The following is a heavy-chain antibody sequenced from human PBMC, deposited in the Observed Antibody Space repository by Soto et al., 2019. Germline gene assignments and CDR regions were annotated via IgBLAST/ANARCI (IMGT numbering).Heavy chain of an antibody. V-gene: IGHV4-4*02. CDR2: IHHTGRI. J-gene: IGHJ4*02. Sequence: SETLSLTCAVSGASISNDSWWSLVRQPPGEGLEWIGEIHHTGRINYNPSLRSRVTISVDKSTNQFSLELRSLTAADTAVYYCTKNGFYALDYWGQGTQVTVSS. CDR1: GASISNDSW. D-gene: IGHD1-1*01. CDR3: TKNGFYALDY.